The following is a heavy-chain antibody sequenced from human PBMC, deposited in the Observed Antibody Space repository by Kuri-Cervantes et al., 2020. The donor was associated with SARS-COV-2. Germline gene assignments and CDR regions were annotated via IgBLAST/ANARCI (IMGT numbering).Heavy chain of an antibody. CDR3: AKAVRRIAAARYDFDY. Sequence: GESLKISCAASGFTFSSYAMSWVRQAPGKGLEWVSAISGSGGSTYYADSVKVRFTISRDNSKNTLYLQMNSLRAEDTAGYYCAKAVRRIAAARYDFDYWGQGTLVT. CDR1: GFTFSSYA. J-gene: IGHJ4*02. CDR2: ISGSGGST. V-gene: IGHV3-23*01. D-gene: IGHD6-13*01.